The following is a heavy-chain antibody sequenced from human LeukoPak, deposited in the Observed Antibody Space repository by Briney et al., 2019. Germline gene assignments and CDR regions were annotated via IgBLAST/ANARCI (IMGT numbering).Heavy chain of an antibody. D-gene: IGHD6-13*01. CDR1: GGSISSYY. V-gene: IGHV4-34*01. Sequence: PSETLSLTCTVSGGSISSYYWSWIRQPPGKGLEWIGEINHSGSTNYNPSLKSRVTISVDTSKNQFSLKLSSVTAADTAVYYCARVSAAGSVNFDYWGQGTLVTVSS. J-gene: IGHJ4*02. CDR2: INHSGST. CDR3: ARVSAAGSVNFDY.